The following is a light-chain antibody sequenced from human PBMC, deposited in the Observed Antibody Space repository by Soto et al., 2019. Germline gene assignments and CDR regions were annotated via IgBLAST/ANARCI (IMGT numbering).Light chain of an antibody. J-gene: IGLJ3*02. CDR2: EAT. CDR3: CSFAVSNSWV. CDR1: SSDVGTYDL. Sequence: QSALTQPASVSGSPGQSITISCTGTSSDVGTYDLVSWYQHHPGAAPKLIIYEATRRPSGISNRFSGSKSGNTASLTISGLQAEDEADYYCCSFAVSNSWVFGGGTKLTVL. V-gene: IGLV2-23*01.